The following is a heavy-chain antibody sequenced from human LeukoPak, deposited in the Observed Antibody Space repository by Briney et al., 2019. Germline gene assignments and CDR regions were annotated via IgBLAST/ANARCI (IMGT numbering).Heavy chain of an antibody. CDR2: INPNSGGT. D-gene: IGHD3-3*01. J-gene: IGHJ4*02. CDR3: ARARTRFLEWLLLAF. V-gene: IGHV1-2*02. CDR1: GYTFTDYD. Sequence: ASVKVSCKASGYTFTDYDINWVRQAPGQGLEWMGWINPNSGGTNYAQKFQGRVTMTRDTSISTAYMELSRLRSDDTAVYYCARARTRFLEWLLLAFWGQGTLVTVSS.